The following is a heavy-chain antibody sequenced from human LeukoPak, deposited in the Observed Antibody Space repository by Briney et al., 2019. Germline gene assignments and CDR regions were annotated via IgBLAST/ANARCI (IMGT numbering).Heavy chain of an antibody. D-gene: IGHD6-19*01. CDR1: GGSFSGYY. CDR3: ARARRSSGTYLFDY. CDR2: IDHTGST. V-gene: IGHV4-34*01. Sequence: PSETLSLTCAVYGGSFSGYYWSWIRQPPGKGLEWIGEIDHTGSTNYNPSLQSPVTISVDTSKNQISLKLSSVTAADTAVYYCARARRSSGTYLFDYWGQGTLVTVSS. J-gene: IGHJ4*02.